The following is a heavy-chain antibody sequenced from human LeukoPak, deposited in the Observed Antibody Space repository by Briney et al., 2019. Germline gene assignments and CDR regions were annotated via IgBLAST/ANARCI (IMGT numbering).Heavy chain of an antibody. CDR3: ASSVDTAMRVGYYYYGMDV. J-gene: IGHJ6*02. Sequence: PGGSLRLSCAASGFTFSSYWMNWARQAPGKGLEWVASINHNGNVNYYVDSVKGRFTISRDNAKNSLYLQMNSLRAEDTAVYYCASSVDTAMRVGYYYYGMDVWGQGTTVTVSS. V-gene: IGHV3-7*01. D-gene: IGHD5-18*01. CDR2: INHNGNVN. CDR1: GFTFSSYW.